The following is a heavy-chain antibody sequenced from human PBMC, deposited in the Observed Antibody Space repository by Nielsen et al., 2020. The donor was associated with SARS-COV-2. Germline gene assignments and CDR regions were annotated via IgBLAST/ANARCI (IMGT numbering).Heavy chain of an antibody. D-gene: IGHD6-13*01. CDR3: ARDLSYSSSWYLGY. CDR2: ISAYNGNT. CDR1: GYTFTSYG. J-gene: IGHJ4*02. V-gene: IGHV1-18*04. Sequence: ASVKVSCKASGYTFTSYGISWVRQAPGQGLEWMGWISAYNGNTNYAQKLQGRVTMTTDTSTSTAYMELRSLRSDDTAVYYCARDLSYSSSWYLGYWGQGTLVTVSS.